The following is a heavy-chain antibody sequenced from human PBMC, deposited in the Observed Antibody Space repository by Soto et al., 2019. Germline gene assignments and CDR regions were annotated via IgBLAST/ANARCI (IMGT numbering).Heavy chain of an antibody. CDR3: TRDTVLRFLEWLLISDY. V-gene: IGHV3-49*03. D-gene: IGHD3-3*01. J-gene: IGHJ4*02. CDR1: GFTFGDYA. Sequence: GGSLRLSCTASGFTFGDYAMSWFRHAPGKGLEWVGFIRSKAYGGTTEYAASVKGRFTISRDDSKSIAYLQMNSLKTEDTAVYYCTRDTVLRFLEWLLISDYWGQGT. CDR2: IRSKAYGGTT.